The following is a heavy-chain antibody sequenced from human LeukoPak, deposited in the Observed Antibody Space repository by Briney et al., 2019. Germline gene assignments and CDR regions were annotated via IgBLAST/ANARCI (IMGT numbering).Heavy chain of an antibody. CDR3: ARADCSSTSCYELDY. CDR2: ISSSDSTI. V-gene: IGHV3-11*04. J-gene: IGHJ4*02. CDR1: GFTFSDYY. Sequence: GGSLRLSCAGSGFTFSDYYMSWIRQAPGKGLEWVSYISSSDSTIYYTDSVKGRFTISRDNGKNSLYLQMNSLRADDTAVYYCARADCSSTSCYELDYWGQGTLVTVSS. D-gene: IGHD2-2*01.